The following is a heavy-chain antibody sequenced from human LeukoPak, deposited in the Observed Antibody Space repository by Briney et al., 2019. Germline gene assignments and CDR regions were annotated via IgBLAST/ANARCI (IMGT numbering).Heavy chain of an antibody. D-gene: IGHD1-26*01. CDR1: GYSISSGYY. J-gene: IGHJ5*02. Sequence: PSETLSLTCAVSGYSISSGYYWGWIRQPPGKGLEWIGSIYHSGSTYYNPSLKSRVTISVDTSKNQFSLKLSSVTAADTAVYYCARYSGSYRYNWFDPWGQGTLVTVSS. CDR2: IYHSGST. CDR3: ARYSGSYRYNWFDP. V-gene: IGHV4-38-2*01.